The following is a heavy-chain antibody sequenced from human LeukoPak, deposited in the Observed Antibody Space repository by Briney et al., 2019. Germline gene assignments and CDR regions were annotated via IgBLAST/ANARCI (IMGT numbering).Heavy chain of an antibody. CDR3: ARYGLWFGEPRSYYFDY. CDR1: GFTVSSNY. J-gene: IGHJ4*02. V-gene: IGHV3-53*01. D-gene: IGHD3-10*01. Sequence: GGSLRLSCAASGFTVSSNYMSWVRQAPGKGLEWVSVIYSGGSTYYADSVKGRFTISRDNSKNTLYLQMNSLRAEDTAVYYCARYGLWFGEPRSYYFDYWGQGTLVTVSS. CDR2: IYSGGST.